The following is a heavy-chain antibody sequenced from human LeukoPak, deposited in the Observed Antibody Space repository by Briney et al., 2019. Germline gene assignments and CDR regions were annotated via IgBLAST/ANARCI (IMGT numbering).Heavy chain of an antibody. CDR2: IYHGGST. J-gene: IGHJ4*02. CDR1: GYSITSGYY. V-gene: IGHV4-38-2*02. CDR3: ARGSGRGTDY. Sequence: SETLCLTCTVSGYSITSGYYWGWIRQPPGRGLEWIGSIYHGGSTYYNPSLKSRVTISADTSKNQFPLKLGSVTAADTAVYYCARGSGRGTDYWGQGTLVTVSS. D-gene: IGHD3-10*01.